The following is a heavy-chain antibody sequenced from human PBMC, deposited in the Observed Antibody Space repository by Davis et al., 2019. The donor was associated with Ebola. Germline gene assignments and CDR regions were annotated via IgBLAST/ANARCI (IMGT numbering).Heavy chain of an antibody. J-gene: IGHJ6*02. V-gene: IGHV4-34*01. CDR2: INHSGST. CDR3: ARGPTILGTYYYYGMDV. Sequence: SETLSLTCAVYGGSFSGYYCSWIRQPPGKGLEWIGEINHSGSTNYNPSLKSRVTISVDTSKNQFSLKLSSVTAADTAVYYCARGPTILGTYYYYGMDVWGQGTTVTVSS. D-gene: IGHD3-3*01. CDR1: GGSFSGYY.